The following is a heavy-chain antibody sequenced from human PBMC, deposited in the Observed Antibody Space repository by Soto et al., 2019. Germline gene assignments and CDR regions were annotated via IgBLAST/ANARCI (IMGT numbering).Heavy chain of an antibody. J-gene: IGHJ4*02. CDR2: MNPNSGNT. CDR3: ARRVGSCSGGSCYSIDS. CDR1: GYTFTSYD. Sequence: QVQLVQSGAEVKKPGTSVKVSCKASGYTFTSYDINWVRQATGQGLEWMGWMNPNSGNTGYAQKLQGRVTMTRNTSSSTAYVELSSLRSEDTAKYYCARRVGSCSGGSCYSIDSWGQGTLVSVS. D-gene: IGHD2-15*01. V-gene: IGHV1-8*01.